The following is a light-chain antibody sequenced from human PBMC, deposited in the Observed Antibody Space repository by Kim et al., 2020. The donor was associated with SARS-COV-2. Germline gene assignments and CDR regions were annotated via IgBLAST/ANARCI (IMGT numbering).Light chain of an antibody. J-gene: IGLJ2*01. CDR3: SSYAGHVV. V-gene: IGLV2-8*01. CDR1: NSDVGNY. CDR2: EVF. Sequence: SGSPGQSVTIPCTGTNSDVGNYVSWYQQHPGKAPKLVIYEVFKRPSGVPDRFSGSKSVNTASLTVSGLQAEDEADYYCSSYAGHVVFGGGTQLTVL.